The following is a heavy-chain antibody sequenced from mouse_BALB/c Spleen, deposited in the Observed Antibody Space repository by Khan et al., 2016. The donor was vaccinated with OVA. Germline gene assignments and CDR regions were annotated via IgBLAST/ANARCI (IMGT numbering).Heavy chain of an antibody. CDR3: ARNYDYDEGLAY. V-gene: IGHV2-2*02. CDR1: GFSLTTYG. CDR2: LWSGGST. Sequence: QVQLQQSGPGLVQPSQSLSITCTVSGFSLTTYGVHWVRQSPGKGLVWLGVLWSGGSTDYNAAFISRLSISKDNSKSQVFFKMNSLQANDTAIYNCARNYDYDEGLAYWGQGTLVTVSA. J-gene: IGHJ3*01. D-gene: IGHD2-4*01.